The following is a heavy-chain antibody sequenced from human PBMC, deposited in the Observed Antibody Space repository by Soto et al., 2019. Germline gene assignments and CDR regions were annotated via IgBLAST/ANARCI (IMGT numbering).Heavy chain of an antibody. CDR1: GDSISRGGYF. J-gene: IGHJ6*03. CDR3: ARGILRPNHYMDV. Sequence: QVQLQESGPGLVKPSQTLSLTCIVSGDSISRGGYFWTWIRQHHGKGLEWIGYIYDGGRAFYNPALKNPVTMTVDTSKNQFSLNLRSVAAADTAVFYCARGILRPNHYMDVWGKGTAVAVSS. D-gene: IGHD1-26*01. CDR2: IYDGGRA. V-gene: IGHV4-31*01.